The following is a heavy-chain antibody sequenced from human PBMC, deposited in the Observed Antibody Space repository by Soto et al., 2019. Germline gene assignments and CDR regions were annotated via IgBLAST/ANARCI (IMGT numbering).Heavy chain of an antibody. Sequence: GASVKVSCKASGGTFSSYAISWVRQAPGQGLEWMGGIIPIFGTANYAQKFQGRVTITADKSTSTAYMELSSLRSEDTAVYYCARPPGYISDWYYFDLWGQGTQVTVS. CDR3: ARPPGYISDWYYFDL. CDR1: GGTFSSYA. D-gene: IGHD3-9*01. V-gene: IGHV1-69*06. J-gene: IGHJ4*02. CDR2: IIPIFGTA.